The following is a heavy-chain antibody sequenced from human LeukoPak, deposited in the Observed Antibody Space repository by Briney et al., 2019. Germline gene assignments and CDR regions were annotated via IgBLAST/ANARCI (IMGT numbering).Heavy chain of an antibody. J-gene: IGHJ4*02. Sequence: SETLSLTCTVSGGSISSYYWSWIRQPPGKGLEWIGYIYYSGSTNYNPSLKSRVTISVDTSKNQFSLKLSSVTAADTAVYYCARDPHSSSWFDYWGQGTLVTVSS. CDR1: GGSISSYY. CDR3: ARDPHSSSWFDY. D-gene: IGHD6-13*01. V-gene: IGHV4-59*01. CDR2: IYYSGST.